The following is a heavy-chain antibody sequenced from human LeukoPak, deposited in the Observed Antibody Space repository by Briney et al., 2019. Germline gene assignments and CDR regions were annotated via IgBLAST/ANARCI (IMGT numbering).Heavy chain of an antibody. V-gene: IGHV3-7*01. CDR3: ARAPKITMVRGVMPVVDY. D-gene: IGHD3-10*01. CDR2: IKQDGSEK. Sequence: GGSLRLSCAASGFTFSSYWMSWVRQAPGKGLEWVANIKQDGSEKYYVDSVKGRFTISRDNAKNSLYLQMNSLRAEDTAAYNCARAPKITMVRGVMPVVDYWGPGTLVTVSS. J-gene: IGHJ4*02. CDR1: GFTFSSYW.